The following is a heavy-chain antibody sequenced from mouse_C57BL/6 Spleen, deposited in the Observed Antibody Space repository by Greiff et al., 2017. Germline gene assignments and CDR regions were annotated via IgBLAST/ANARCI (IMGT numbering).Heavy chain of an antibody. CDR2: IYPGSGST. J-gene: IGHJ2*01. V-gene: IGHV1-55*01. CDR1: GYTFTSYW. Sequence: VQLQQPGAELVKPGASVKMSCKASGYTFTSYWITWVKQRPGQGLEWIGDIYPGSGSTNYNEKFKSKATLTVDTSSSTAYMQLSSLTSEDSAVYYCATGYDGYSSFDYWGQGTTLTVSS. CDR3: ATGYDGYSSFDY. D-gene: IGHD2-3*01.